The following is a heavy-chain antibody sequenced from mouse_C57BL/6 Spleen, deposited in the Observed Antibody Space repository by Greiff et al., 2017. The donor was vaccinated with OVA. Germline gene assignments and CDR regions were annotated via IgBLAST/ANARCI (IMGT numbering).Heavy chain of an antibody. Sequence: VQLQQPGAELVRPGSSVKLSCKASGYTFTSYWMHWVKQRPIQGLEWIGNIDPSDSETHYNQKFKDKATLTVDKSYSTAYMQLSSLTSEDSAVYYCARPGSSRYFDYWGQGTTLTVSS. D-gene: IGHD1-1*01. J-gene: IGHJ2*01. CDR3: ARPGSSRYFDY. V-gene: IGHV1-52*01. CDR1: GYTFTSYW. CDR2: IDPSDSET.